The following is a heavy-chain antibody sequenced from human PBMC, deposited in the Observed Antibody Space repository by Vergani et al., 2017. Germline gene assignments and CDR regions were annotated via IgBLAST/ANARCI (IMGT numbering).Heavy chain of an antibody. Sequence: EVQLLESGGGLVQPGGSLRLSCAASGFTFSSYWMHWVRQAPGKGLVWVSRINSDGSSTSYADSVKGRFTISRDNAKNTLYLQMNSLRAEDTAVYYCARDWGIAAAGRDYYCMDVWGQGTTVTVSS. CDR1: GFTFSSYW. D-gene: IGHD6-13*01. V-gene: IGHV3-74*01. CDR3: ARDWGIAAAGRDYYCMDV. CDR2: INSDGSST. J-gene: IGHJ6*02.